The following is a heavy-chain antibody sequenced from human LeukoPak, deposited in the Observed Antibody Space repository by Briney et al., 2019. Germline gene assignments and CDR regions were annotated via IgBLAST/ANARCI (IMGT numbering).Heavy chain of an antibody. V-gene: IGHV4-59*08. Sequence: SETLSLTCAVSGGSLRSSYWSWIRQPPGKGLEWIGYIYHSGSTSYNPSLKSRVTLSVDTSKTQFSLKLTSVTAADTAVFYCARHRYFDSRSLYPYYSDFWG. D-gene: IGHD3-22*01. CDR3: ARHRYFDSRSLYPYYSDF. CDR2: IYHSGST. J-gene: IGHJ3*01. CDR1: GGSLRSSY.